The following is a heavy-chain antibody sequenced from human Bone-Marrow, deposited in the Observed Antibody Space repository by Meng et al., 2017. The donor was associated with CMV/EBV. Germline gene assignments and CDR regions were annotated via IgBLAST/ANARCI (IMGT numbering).Heavy chain of an antibody. V-gene: IGHV4-39*06. J-gene: IGHJ6*02. CDR3: ARGDCSSTSCYPYYGMDV. CDR1: GGSISSSSYY. Sequence: SETLSLTCTVSGGSISSSSYYWGWIRQPPGKGLEWIGSIYYSGSTYYNPSLKSRVTISVDTSKNQFPLKLSSVTAADTAVYYCARGDCSSTSCYPYYGMDVWGQGTTVTVSS. CDR2: IYYSGST. D-gene: IGHD2-2*01.